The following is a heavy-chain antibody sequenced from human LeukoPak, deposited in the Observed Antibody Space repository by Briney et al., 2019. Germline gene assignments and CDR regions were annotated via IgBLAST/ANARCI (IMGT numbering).Heavy chain of an antibody. V-gene: IGHV4-34*01. J-gene: IGHJ3*02. Sequence: PSETLSLTCAVYGGSFSGYYWNWIRQPPGKGLEWIGEINHSGSTNYNPSLKSRVTISVDTSKNQFSLKLSSVTAADTAVYYCAKSNGYGLVDIWGQGTMVTVSS. CDR3: AKSNGYGLVDI. CDR1: GGSFSGYY. CDR2: INHSGST. D-gene: IGHD3-10*01.